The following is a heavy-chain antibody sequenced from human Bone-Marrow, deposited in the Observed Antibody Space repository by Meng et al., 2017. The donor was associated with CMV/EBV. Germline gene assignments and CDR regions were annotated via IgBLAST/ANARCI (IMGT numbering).Heavy chain of an antibody. CDR1: GFTFNIFA. Sequence: GGSLRLSCAASGFTFNIFAIHWVRQTPGKGLEWVGYVSPDGRSNFFAGSVTGRFTVSRDNSENTVYLHMNSLRVEDTAIYYWAREAFLDDFDIWGQGTMVTVSS. CDR3: AREAFLDDFDI. V-gene: IGHV3-30*04. CDR2: VSPDGRSN. D-gene: IGHD3-3*02. J-gene: IGHJ3*02.